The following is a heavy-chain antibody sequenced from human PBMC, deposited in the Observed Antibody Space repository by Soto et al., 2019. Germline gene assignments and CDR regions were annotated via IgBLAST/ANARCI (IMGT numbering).Heavy chain of an antibody. V-gene: IGHV1-18*01. CDR2: ISAYNGNT. CDR1: GYTFTSYV. D-gene: IGHD3-10*01. CDR3: ARWDYGSGSYYNANYCYYGMDV. Sequence: ASVKVSCKASGYTFTSYVISWVRQAPGQGLEWMGWISAYNGNTNYAQKLQGRVTMTTDTSTSTAYMELRSLRSDDTAVYYCARWDYGSGSYYNANYCYYGMDVWGQGTTVTVSS. J-gene: IGHJ6*02.